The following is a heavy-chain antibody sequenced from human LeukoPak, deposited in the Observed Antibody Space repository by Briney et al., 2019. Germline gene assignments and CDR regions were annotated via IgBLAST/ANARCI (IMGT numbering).Heavy chain of an antibody. CDR3: ARSRAFNSGAFDP. D-gene: IGHD1-26*01. CDR2: IYNGVNT. J-gene: IGHJ5*02. CDR1: GASFSSASY. Sequence: SETLSLTCTVSGASFSSASYRSWIRQPPGKGVEWIAHIYNGVNTNYNPSLKSRVTISVDTSKNQFSLRLNSVTAADTAVYYCARSRAFNSGAFDPWGQGSLVTVSS. V-gene: IGHV4-61*01.